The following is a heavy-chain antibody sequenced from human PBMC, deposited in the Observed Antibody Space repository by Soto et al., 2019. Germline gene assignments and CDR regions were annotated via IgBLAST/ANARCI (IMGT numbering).Heavy chain of an antibody. Sequence: QVQLQESGPGLVKPSGTLSLTCTVSGGSISINNWWSWVRQTPEKGLEWIGQIYHSGNTNYNPSLKSRVSMSVDKSKNQFSLKMNSATAADTAVYYCARFLPGFVGENEAFDFWGHGTLVTVSS. CDR3: ARFLPGFVGENEAFDF. CDR2: IYHSGNT. CDR1: GGSISINNW. V-gene: IGHV4-4*02. J-gene: IGHJ4*01. D-gene: IGHD3-3*01.